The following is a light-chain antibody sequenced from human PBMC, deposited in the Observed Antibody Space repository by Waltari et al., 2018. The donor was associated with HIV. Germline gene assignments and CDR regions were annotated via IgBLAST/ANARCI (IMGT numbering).Light chain of an antibody. CDR2: GAS. CDR3: QQYGTSLIT. CDR1: QSVSSSY. V-gene: IGKV3-20*01. Sequence: EIVLTQSPGTLSLSPGERVTISCRASQSVSSSYLAWYQQKPGQAPRLLIYGASSRATGIPDRFSGSGSGTDFTLTISRLEPEDFAIYYCQQYGTSLITFGQGTRLEIK. J-gene: IGKJ5*01.